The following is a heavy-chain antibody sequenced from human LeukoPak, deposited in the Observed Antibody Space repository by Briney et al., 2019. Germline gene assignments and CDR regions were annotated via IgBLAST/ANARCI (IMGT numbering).Heavy chain of an antibody. D-gene: IGHD6-13*01. V-gene: IGHV3-21*01. CDR2: ISSSSNYI. CDR1: GFTFSSYT. CDR3: AKDLGISSSWYYFDY. J-gene: IGHJ4*02. Sequence: GGSLRLSCAASGFTFSSYTMNWVRQAPGKGLEWVSSISSSSNYIYYADSVKGRFTISRDNSKNTLYLQMNSLRAEDTAVYYCAKDLGISSSWYYFDYWGQGTLVTVSS.